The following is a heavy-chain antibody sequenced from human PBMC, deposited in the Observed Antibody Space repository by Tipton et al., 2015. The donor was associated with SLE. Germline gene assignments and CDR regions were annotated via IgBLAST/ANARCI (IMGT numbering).Heavy chain of an antibody. D-gene: IGHD1-26*01. Sequence: SLRLSCAASGFTFSSYAMSWVRQAPGKGLEWVAVISYDGSNKYYADSVKGRFTISRDNSKNTLYLQMNSLRAEDTAVYYCARDGTKQSAFDIWGQGTMVTVSS. V-gene: IGHV3-30*03. CDR1: GFTFSSYA. J-gene: IGHJ3*02. CDR3: ARDGTKQSAFDI. CDR2: ISYDGSNK.